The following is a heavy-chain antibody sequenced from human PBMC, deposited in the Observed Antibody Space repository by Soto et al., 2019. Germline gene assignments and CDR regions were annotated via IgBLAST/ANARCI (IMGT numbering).Heavy chain of an antibody. Sequence: SVKVSCKASGGTFSSYAISWVRQDPGQGLEWMGGIIPIFGTANYAQKFQGRVTITADESTSTAYMELSSLRSEDTAVYYCAKQQQLVHFDPWGQGTLVTVSS. J-gene: IGHJ5*02. CDR3: AKQQQLVHFDP. D-gene: IGHD6-13*01. CDR2: IIPIFGTA. V-gene: IGHV1-69*13. CDR1: GGTFSSYA.